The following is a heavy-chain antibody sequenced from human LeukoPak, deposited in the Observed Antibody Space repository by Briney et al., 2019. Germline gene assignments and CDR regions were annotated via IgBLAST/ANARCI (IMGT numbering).Heavy chain of an antibody. V-gene: IGHV3-30*02. CDR1: GFTFSSYG. CDR3: AGAYSSSSFDFDY. J-gene: IGHJ4*02. CDR2: IRYDGSNK. Sequence: QPGGSLRLSCAASGFTFSSYGMHWVRQAPGKGLEWVAFIRYDGSNKYYADSVKGRFTISRDNSKNTLYLQMNSLRAEDTAVYYCAGAYSSSSFDFDYWGQGTLVTVSS. D-gene: IGHD6-6*01.